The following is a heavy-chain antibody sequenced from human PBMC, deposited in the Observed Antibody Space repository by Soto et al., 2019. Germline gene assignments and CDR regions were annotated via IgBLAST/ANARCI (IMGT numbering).Heavy chain of an antibody. D-gene: IGHD3-10*01. CDR3: AKNSGWFNT. Sequence: PGGSLRLSCAASGFTFSGSAMHWVRQAPGKGLEWVSAIGIYANTYYAGSVKSRFTISRDDSRNTVFLQMNSLRADDTALYFCAKNSGWFNTWGQGALVTVSS. CDR2: IGIYANT. V-gene: IGHV3-23*01. J-gene: IGHJ5*02. CDR1: GFTFSGSA.